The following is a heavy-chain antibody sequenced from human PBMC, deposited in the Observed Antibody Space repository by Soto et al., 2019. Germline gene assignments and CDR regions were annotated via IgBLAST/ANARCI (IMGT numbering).Heavy chain of an antibody. D-gene: IGHD5-12*01. Sequence: QVQLQESGPGLVKPSQTLSLTCTVSGGSISSGGYYWSWIRQHPGKGLEWIGYIYYSGSTYYNPSLKCRVNISVDTSKNQFSLKLSSVTAADTAVYYCAREVDIVATEFDPWGQGTLVTVSS. CDR1: GGSISSGGYY. V-gene: IGHV4-31*03. CDR3: AREVDIVATEFDP. J-gene: IGHJ5*02. CDR2: IYYSGST.